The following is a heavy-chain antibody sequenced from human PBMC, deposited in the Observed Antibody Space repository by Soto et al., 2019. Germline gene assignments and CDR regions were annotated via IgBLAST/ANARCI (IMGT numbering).Heavy chain of an antibody. CDR2: INHSGST. J-gene: IGHJ4*02. CDR3: ARDGYSDYVFDY. CDR1: GGSFSGYY. V-gene: IGHV4-34*09. Sequence: ASETLSLTCAVYGGSFSGYYWSWIRQPPGKGLEWIGEINHSGSTNYNPSLKSRVTISVDTSKNQFSLKLSSVTAADTAVYYCARDGYSDYVFDYWGQGTLVTVSS. D-gene: IGHD4-17*01.